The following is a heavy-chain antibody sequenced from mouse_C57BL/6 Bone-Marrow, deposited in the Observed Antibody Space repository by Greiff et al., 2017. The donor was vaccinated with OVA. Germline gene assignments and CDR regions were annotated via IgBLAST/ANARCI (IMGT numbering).Heavy chain of an antibody. V-gene: IGHV1-55*01. J-gene: IGHJ2*01. D-gene: IGHD1-1*01. CDR3: ARSEVTTVKGDY. CDR1: GYTFTSYW. CDR2: IYPGSGST. Sequence: VKLQQPGAELVKPGASVKMSCKASGYTFTSYWITWVKQRPGQGLEWIGDIYPGSGSTNYNEKFKSKATLTVDTSSSTAYMQLSSLTSEDSAVYYCARSEVTTVKGDYWGQGTTLTVSS.